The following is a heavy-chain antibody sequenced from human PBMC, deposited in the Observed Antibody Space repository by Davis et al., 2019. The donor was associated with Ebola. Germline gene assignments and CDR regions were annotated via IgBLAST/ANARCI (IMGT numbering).Heavy chain of an antibody. CDR3: ARLLTLGADAFDI. Sequence: GESLKISCKTSGYSFTTYWISWVRQMPGKGLEWMGSIYPGDSDTRYSPSFQGHVTISADKSITTAYLQWSSLKASDTAMYYCARLLTLGADAFDIWGQGTMVTVSS. D-gene: IGHD4/OR15-4a*01. V-gene: IGHV5-51*01. CDR2: IYPGDSDT. CDR1: GYSFTTYW. J-gene: IGHJ3*02.